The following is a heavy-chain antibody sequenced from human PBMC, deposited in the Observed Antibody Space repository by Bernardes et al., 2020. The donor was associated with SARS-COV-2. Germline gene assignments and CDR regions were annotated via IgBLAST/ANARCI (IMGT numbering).Heavy chain of an antibody. J-gene: IGHJ3*02. V-gene: IGHV3-23*01. CDR2: ISGSGDIT. CDR1: GFTFSSYA. D-gene: IGHD3-10*01. CDR3: VKDKRADSVTRGFVIRYAFDI. Sequence: GGSLRLCCAASGFTFSSYAMYWVRQAPGKGLEWISAISGSGDITYYADSVKGRFTISRDNSKNTLYLEMSSLKFEDTALFYCVKDKRADSVTRGFVIRYAFDIWGQGTMLTVSS.